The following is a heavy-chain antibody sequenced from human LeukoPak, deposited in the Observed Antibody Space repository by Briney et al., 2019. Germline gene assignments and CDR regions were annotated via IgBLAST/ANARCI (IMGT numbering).Heavy chain of an antibody. Sequence: GGSLRLSCAASGFNFNIYAMSWVRQAPGKGLEWVSSISSNSVYTYYGDSAKGRFTVSRDNSKNTLYLQMNSLRAEDTAIYYCAKDRPNYYESNGHYYRQNGDYWGQGTLVTVSS. CDR1: GFNFNIYA. V-gene: IGHV3-23*01. CDR2: ISSNSVYT. CDR3: AKDRPNYYESNGHYYRQNGDY. D-gene: IGHD3-22*01. J-gene: IGHJ4*02.